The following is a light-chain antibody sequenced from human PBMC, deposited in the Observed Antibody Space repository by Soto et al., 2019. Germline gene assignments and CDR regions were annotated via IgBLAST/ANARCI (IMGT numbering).Light chain of an antibody. CDR1: QSISDS. V-gene: IGKV1-5*03. J-gene: IGKJ1*01. CDR3: QQYNGYWT. Sequence: DIQMTQSPSTLTASVGDRVTITCRASQSISDSLAWYQQKPGKAPKLLIYEASSLKSGVPSRFSGSRSGTEYTLSISSLQPDDFATYYCQQYNGYWTFGQGTTVEI. CDR2: EAS.